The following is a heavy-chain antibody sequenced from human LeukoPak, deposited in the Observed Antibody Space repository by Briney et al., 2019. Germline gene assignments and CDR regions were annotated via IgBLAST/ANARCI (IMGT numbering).Heavy chain of an antibody. V-gene: IGHV1-18*01. D-gene: IGHD3-22*01. CDR3: ARVDYDSSGYYRGFDY. J-gene: IGHJ4*02. Sequence: ASVKVSCKASGYTFTSYGISWVRQAPGQGLEWRGWISAYNGNTNYAQKLQGRVTMTTDTSTSTAYMELRSLRSDDTAVYYCARVDYDSSGYYRGFDYWGQGTLVTVSS. CDR1: GYTFTSYG. CDR2: ISAYNGNT.